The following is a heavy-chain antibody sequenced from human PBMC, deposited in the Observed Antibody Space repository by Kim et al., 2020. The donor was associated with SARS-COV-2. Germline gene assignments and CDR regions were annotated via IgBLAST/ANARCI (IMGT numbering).Heavy chain of an antibody. CDR3: ARESRRGLGSYYGMDV. J-gene: IGHJ6*02. V-gene: IGHV1-69*01. D-gene: IGHD2-2*01. Sequence: KFQGRVTITADESTSTAYMELRSLRSEDTAVYYCARESRRGLGSYYGMDVWGQGTTVTVSS.